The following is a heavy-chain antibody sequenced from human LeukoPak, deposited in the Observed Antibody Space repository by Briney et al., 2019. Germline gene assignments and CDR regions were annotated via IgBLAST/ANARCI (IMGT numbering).Heavy chain of an antibody. CDR2: IYSDGST. J-gene: IGHJ3*02. CDR1: GFIVSGDF. V-gene: IGHV3-53*01. D-gene: IGHD3-22*01. Sequence: GGSLRLSCAASGFIVSGDFMSWVRQAPGKGLEWVSVIYSDGSTYYADSVKGRFTISRDNSKNTLDLQMTGLRAEDTAVYYCARDYYYDSRGAFDIWGQGTMVTVSS. CDR3: ARDYYYDSRGAFDI.